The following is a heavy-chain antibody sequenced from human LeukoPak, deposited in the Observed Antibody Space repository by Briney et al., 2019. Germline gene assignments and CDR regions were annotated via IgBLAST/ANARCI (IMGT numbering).Heavy chain of an antibody. V-gene: IGHV1-2*02. Sequence: ASVKVSCMASGYTFTGYYMHWVRQAPGQGLEWMGWINPNSGGTNYAQKFQGRVTMTRDTSISTAYMELSRLRSDDTAVYYCAKGISRYCSSTSCYRGRNNWFDPWGQGTLVTVSS. CDR1: GYTFTGYY. J-gene: IGHJ5*02. D-gene: IGHD2-2*01. CDR3: AKGISRYCSSTSCYRGRNNWFDP. CDR2: INPNSGGT.